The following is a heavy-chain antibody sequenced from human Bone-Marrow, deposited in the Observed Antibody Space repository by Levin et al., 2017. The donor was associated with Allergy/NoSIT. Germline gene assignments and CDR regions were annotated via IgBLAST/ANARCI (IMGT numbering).Heavy chain of an antibody. CDR2: ISHSGST. CDR3: ARDNIAVTGMLYYNGMDV. V-gene: IGHV4-59*12. Sequence: PSETLSLTCTVSGGSISSSYWSWIRQPPGEGLEWIGFISHSGSTTYNPSLKSRVTISVDTSKNQFSLTLSSVTAADTAVYFCARDNIAVTGMLYYNGMDVWGQGTAVTVS. CDR1: GGSISSSY. D-gene: IGHD6-19*01. J-gene: IGHJ6*02.